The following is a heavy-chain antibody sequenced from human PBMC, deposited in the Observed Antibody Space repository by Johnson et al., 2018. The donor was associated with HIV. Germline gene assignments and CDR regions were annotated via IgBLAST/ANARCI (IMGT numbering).Heavy chain of an antibody. CDR3: ARVRAGRENAFDI. D-gene: IGHD1-26*01. Sequence: QVQLVESGGGVVQPGRSLRLSCAASGFTFSSYAMHWVRQAPGKGLEWVAVISYDGSNKYYADYVKGRFTISRDNSKNTLYLQMNSLRAEDTAVYYCARVRAGRENAFDIWGQGTMVTVSS. CDR1: GFTFSSYA. CDR2: ISYDGSNK. V-gene: IGHV3-30*04. J-gene: IGHJ3*02.